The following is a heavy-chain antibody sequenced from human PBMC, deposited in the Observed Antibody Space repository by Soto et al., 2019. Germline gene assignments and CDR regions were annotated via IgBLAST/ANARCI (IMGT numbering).Heavy chain of an antibody. Sequence: QVQLVQSGAEVKKPGASVKVSCKASGYTFTSYYMHWVRQAPGQGLEWMGVINPSGGSTNYAQKFRGRVTMTKGTSTTTVYMELSSLRSEDTAVYYCARGPYYFDSTGYYGHWGQGTVVTVSS. CDR2: INPSGGST. CDR3: ARGPYYFDSTGYYGH. D-gene: IGHD3-22*01. J-gene: IGHJ4*02. V-gene: IGHV1-46*01. CDR1: GYTFTSYY.